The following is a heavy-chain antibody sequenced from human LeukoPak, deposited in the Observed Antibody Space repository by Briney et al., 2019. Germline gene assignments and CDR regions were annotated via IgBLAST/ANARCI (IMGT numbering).Heavy chain of an antibody. J-gene: IGHJ4*02. CDR2: ISSSSSYI. CDR3: ARERAAAAHFDY. Sequence: GGPLRLSCAASGFTFSSYSMNWVRQAPGKGLEWVSSISSSSSYIYYADSVEGRFTISRDNAKNSLYLQMNSLRAEDTAVYYCARERAAAAHFDYWGQGTLVTVSS. V-gene: IGHV3-21*01. D-gene: IGHD6-13*01. CDR1: GFTFSSYS.